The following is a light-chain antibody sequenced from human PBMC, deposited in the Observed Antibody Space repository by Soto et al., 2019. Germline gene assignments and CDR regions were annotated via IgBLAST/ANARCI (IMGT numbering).Light chain of an antibody. CDR1: QSVSSSN. J-gene: IGKJ2*01. Sequence: EIVLTQSPGTLSLSPGERATLSCRASQSVSSSNLAWYQQKPGQAPRLLIYGASRRATGIPDRFSGSGSGTDFTLTISRLEPEDFAVYYCQQYGSSPRTFGQGTKLELK. CDR2: GAS. CDR3: QQYGSSPRT. V-gene: IGKV3-20*01.